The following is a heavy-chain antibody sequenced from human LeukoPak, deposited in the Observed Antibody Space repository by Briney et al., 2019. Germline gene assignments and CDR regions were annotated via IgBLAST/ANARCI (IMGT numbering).Heavy chain of an antibody. CDR3: AAGGTSAP. Sequence: GESLKISCKGSGYSFTSYWIGWVRQLPGKGLEWMGVISPGDSGIRYSPSFQGQVTISVDKSISTAYLQWSSLKASDSAMYYCAAGGTSAPWGQGTLVTVSS. J-gene: IGHJ5*02. D-gene: IGHD1/OR15-1a*01. V-gene: IGHV5-51*01. CDR1: GYSFTSYW. CDR2: ISPGDSGI.